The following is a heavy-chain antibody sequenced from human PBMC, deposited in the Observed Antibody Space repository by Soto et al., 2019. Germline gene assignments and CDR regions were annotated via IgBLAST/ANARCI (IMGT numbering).Heavy chain of an antibody. V-gene: IGHV1-18*01. CDR1: GYGFTTYG. CDR2: ISAHNGNT. CDR3: ARGRYGDY. Sequence: QVHLVQSGAEVKKPGASVKVSCKGSGYGFTTYGITWVRQAPGQGLAWMAWISAHNGNTNDTQKLQGRVTVTRDTSTGTAYMELRSLRSHDTAVYYCARGRYGDYWGQGALVPVSS. J-gene: IGHJ4*02. D-gene: IGHD1-1*01.